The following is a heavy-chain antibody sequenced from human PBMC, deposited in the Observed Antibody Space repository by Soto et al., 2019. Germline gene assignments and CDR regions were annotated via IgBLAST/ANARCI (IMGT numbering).Heavy chain of an antibody. J-gene: IGHJ4*02. CDR2: IIPIFGTA. Sequence: SVKLSCKASGGTFSSYAISWVRQAPGQGLEWMGGIIPIFGTANYAQKFQGRVTITADESTSTAYMELSSLRSEDTAVYYCGRGYCSSTSCYDFDYWGQGTLVTVSS. CDR1: GGTFSSYA. D-gene: IGHD2-2*01. CDR3: GRGYCSSTSCYDFDY. V-gene: IGHV1-69*13.